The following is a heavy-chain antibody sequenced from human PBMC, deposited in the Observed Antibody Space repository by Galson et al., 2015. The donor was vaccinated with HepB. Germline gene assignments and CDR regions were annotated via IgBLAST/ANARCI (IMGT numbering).Heavy chain of an antibody. CDR3: AREFKTGGFDY. J-gene: IGHJ4*02. Sequence: SLRLSCAASESTFGNYPMHWVRQAPGKGLEWVAIISYDGTDNYHADSVKGRFTISRDNSKKTLYLQMNSLRVEDTAVYYCAREFKTGGFDYWGQGTLVTVSS. D-gene: IGHD3-10*01. CDR2: ISYDGTDN. CDR1: ESTFGNYP. V-gene: IGHV3-30-3*01.